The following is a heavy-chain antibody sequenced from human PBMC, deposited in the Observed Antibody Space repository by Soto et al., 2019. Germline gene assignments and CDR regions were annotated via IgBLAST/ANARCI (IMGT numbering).Heavy chain of an antibody. V-gene: IGHV4-34*01. CDR3: ARGIVMKLVVHGDASENYYFDS. Sequence: SETLSLTCAVYGGSFSGYYWSWIRQPPGKELEWIGEINHSGSANYNPSLKSRVTLSVDTSKNQFSLKLNSVAATDTAMYYCARGIVMKLVVHGDASENYYFDSWGRGGLVTVSS. CDR2: INHSGSA. CDR1: GGSFSGYY. D-gene: IGHD2-21*01. J-gene: IGHJ4*02.